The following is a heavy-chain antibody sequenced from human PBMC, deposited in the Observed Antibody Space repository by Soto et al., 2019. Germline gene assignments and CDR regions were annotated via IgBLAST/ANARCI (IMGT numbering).Heavy chain of an antibody. Sequence: RIRKQPGKGLEWIGNIHYNGNTKYSPSLKSRVTMSVDTSKNHFSLKLSSVTAADTAVYYCARVWGGAFDFWGHGTMVTVSS. CDR3: ARVWGGAFDF. D-gene: IGHD3-10*01. V-gene: IGHV4-61*03. CDR2: IHYNGNT. J-gene: IGHJ3*01.